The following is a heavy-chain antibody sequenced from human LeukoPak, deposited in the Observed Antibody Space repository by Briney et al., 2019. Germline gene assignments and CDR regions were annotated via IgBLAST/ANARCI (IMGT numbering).Heavy chain of an antibody. J-gene: IGHJ6*03. D-gene: IGHD5-24*01. Sequence: GGSLRLSCAASGFSFDDYGMSRVCQAPGEGLEWVSGINWNSGSRGYADSVKGRFTISRDNAKNSLYLQMNSLRAEDTALYYCARVSGGDGYNYGYYYYYMDVWGKGTTVTVSS. CDR1: GFSFDDYG. CDR2: INWNSGSR. V-gene: IGHV3-20*04. CDR3: ARVSGGDGYNYGYYYYYMDV.